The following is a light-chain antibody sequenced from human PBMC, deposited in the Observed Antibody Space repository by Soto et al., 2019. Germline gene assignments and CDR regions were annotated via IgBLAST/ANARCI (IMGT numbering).Light chain of an antibody. J-gene: IGLJ2*01. CDR1: SRDVGGYNW. CDR3: ASYAGSNNPVI. Sequence: QSALTQPPSASGSPGQSVTISCTGTSRDVGGYNWVSWYQQHPGKAPKFMIDEVSRRPSGVPDRFSGSKSGNTASLTISGLQTDDEGDYYCASYAGSNNPVIFGGGTKLTVL. V-gene: IGLV2-8*01. CDR2: EVS.